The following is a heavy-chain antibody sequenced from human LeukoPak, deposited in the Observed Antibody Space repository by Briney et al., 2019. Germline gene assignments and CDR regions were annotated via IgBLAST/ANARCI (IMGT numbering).Heavy chain of an antibody. CDR3: ARDYEGGVMTTVVTFYYYYGMDV. Sequence: GGSLRLSCAASGFTFSSYSMNWVRQAPGKGLEWVSSISSSSSYIYYADSVKGRFTISRDNAKNSLYLQMNSLRAEDTAVYYCARDYEGGVMTTVVTFYYYYGMDVWGQGTTVTVSS. V-gene: IGHV3-21*03. J-gene: IGHJ6*02. CDR2: ISSSSSYI. CDR1: GFTFSSYS. D-gene: IGHD4-23*01.